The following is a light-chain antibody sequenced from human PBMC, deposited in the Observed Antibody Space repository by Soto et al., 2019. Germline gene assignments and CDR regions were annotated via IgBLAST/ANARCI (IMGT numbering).Light chain of an antibody. J-gene: IGLJ1*01. CDR2: EGS. Sequence: QSALTQPASVSGSPGQSITISCTGTSSDVGSYSLVSWYQQHPGKAPKLMIYEGSKRPSGVSNRFSGSKSGNTASLTISGLQAEDEADYYCCSYTDSSTFVFGTGTKVTVL. V-gene: IGLV2-23*03. CDR1: SSDVGSYSL. CDR3: CSYTDSSTFV.